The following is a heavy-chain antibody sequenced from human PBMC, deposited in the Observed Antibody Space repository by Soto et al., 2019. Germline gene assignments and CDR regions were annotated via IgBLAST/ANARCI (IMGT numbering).Heavy chain of an antibody. CDR2: ISGSGGST. Sequence: PVGSLRLSCAASGFTFSSYAMSWVRQAPGKGLEWVSAISGSGGSTYYADSVKGRFTISRDNSKNTLYLQMNSLRAEDTAVYYCAKQADSSGYPTYYFDYWGQGTLVTVSS. CDR3: AKQADSSGYPTYYFDY. J-gene: IGHJ4*02. V-gene: IGHV3-23*01. D-gene: IGHD3-22*01. CDR1: GFTFSSYA.